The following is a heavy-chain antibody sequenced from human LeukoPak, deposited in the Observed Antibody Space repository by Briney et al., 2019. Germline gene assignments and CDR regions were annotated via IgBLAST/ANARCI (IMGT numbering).Heavy chain of an antibody. Sequence: PGGSLRLSCEASGFTFSSYSMNWVRQAPGKGLGWVGFIRSKAYGGTTEYAASVKGRFTISRDDSKSIAYLQMNSLKTEDTAVYYCTRDLLYGDYGGYYYYGMDVWGQGTTVTVSS. CDR1: GFTFSSYS. CDR2: IRSKAYGGTT. V-gene: IGHV3-49*04. CDR3: TRDLLYGDYGGYYYYGMDV. J-gene: IGHJ6*02. D-gene: IGHD4-17*01.